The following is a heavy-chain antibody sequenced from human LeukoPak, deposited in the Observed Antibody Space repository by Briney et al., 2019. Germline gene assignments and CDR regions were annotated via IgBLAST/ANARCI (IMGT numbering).Heavy chain of an antibody. CDR3: ARDLAYSRLDY. Sequence: GGSLRLSCAVSGLTFSSSWMDWVRQAPGKGLEWVASINPDGYKKYSADSVKGRFTISRDNAENSLYLQMNSLRVEDTAFYYCARDLAYSRLDYWGQGMLVTVSS. J-gene: IGHJ4*02. CDR2: INPDGYKK. CDR1: GLTFSSSW. D-gene: IGHD5-18*01. V-gene: IGHV3-7*01.